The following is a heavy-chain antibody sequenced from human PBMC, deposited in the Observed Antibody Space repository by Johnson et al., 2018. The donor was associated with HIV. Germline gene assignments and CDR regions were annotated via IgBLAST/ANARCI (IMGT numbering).Heavy chain of an antibody. Sequence: QVQLVESGGGVVQHGGSMSPSWAACGSNFSSYGMHWVRQAPGKGRAWVAVIRYDGSNNNDADTVKGRFTVDRDNYKNTLFLEMNSLRADDTAVYYFAREGWAAAQEGWGAFDIWGQGTMVTVSS. CDR2: IRYDGSNN. J-gene: IGHJ3*02. D-gene: IGHD2-2*01. V-gene: IGHV3-30*02. CDR3: AREGWAAAQEGWGAFDI. CDR1: GSNFSSYG.